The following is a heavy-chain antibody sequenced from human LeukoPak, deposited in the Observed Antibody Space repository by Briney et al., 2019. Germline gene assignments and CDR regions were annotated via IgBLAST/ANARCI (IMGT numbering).Heavy chain of an antibody. CDR3: ARYYGSSWYWYFDL. J-gene: IGHJ2*01. CDR1: GGSISSYY. CDR2: IYYSGST. Sequence: SETLSLTCTVSGGSISSYYWSWIRQPPGKGLEWIGYIYYSGSTNYNPPLKSRVTISVDTSKNQFSLKLSSVTAADTAVYYCARYYGSSWYWYFDLWGRGTLVTVSS. V-gene: IGHV4-59*01. D-gene: IGHD6-13*01.